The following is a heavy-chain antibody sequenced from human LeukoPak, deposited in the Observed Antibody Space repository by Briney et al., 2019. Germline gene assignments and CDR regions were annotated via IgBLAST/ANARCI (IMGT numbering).Heavy chain of an antibody. J-gene: IGHJ6*02. CDR1: GFSVSSNY. Sequence: GGSLRFSCAASGFSVSSNYLSWVRQGPGKGLEWWSDTYSDGTKSYADSGKGRFTISRDNFKNTLDVQMNSLRAEDTAVYYCARDRRVYGSGSYSINYFYYGLDVWGQGTTVTVSS. D-gene: IGHD3-10*01. V-gene: IGHV3-66*01. CDR3: ARDRRVYGSGSYSINYFYYGLDV. CDR2: TYSDGTK.